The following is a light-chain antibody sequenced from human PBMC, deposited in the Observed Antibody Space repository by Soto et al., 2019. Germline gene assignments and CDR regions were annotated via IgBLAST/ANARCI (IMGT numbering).Light chain of an antibody. CDR1: ISAVVSYNL. CDR3: FSYAGSSTSFSF. Sequence: THTASLSGSPGQSTPIACTGTISAVVSYNLVFWYQQHPGKAPKLMIYEGSKRPSGVSNRFSGSKSGNTASLTISVLQAEEEADYYCFSYAGSSTSFSFFGTGTKVTVL. CDR2: EGS. V-gene: IGLV2-23*01. J-gene: IGLJ1*01.